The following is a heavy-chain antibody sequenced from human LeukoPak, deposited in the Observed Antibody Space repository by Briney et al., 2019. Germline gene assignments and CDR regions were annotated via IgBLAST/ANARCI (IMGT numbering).Heavy chain of an antibody. CDR2: IYSSGST. CDR1: GGSISRYY. V-gene: IGHV4-4*07. J-gene: IGHJ5*02. CDR3: ARCSNYVWFDP. D-gene: IGHD4-11*01. Sequence: PSETLSLTCTVSGGSISRYYWSWIRQPAGKGLEWIGRIYSSGSTNYNPSLKSRVTISVDTSKNQFSLKLSSVTAADTAVYYCARCSNYVWFDPWGQGTLVTVSS.